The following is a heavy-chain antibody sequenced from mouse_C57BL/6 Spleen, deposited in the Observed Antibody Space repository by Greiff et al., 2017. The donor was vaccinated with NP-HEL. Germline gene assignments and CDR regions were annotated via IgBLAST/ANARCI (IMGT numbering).Heavy chain of an antibody. CDR1: GYAFSSSW. Sequence: VQLQQSGPELVKPGASVKISCKASGYAFSSSWMNWVKQRPGKGLEWIGRIYPGDGDTNYNGKFKGKATLTADKSSSTAYMQLSSLTSEDSAVYFCARPREYGFAYWGQGTLVTVSA. CDR3: ARPREYGFAY. J-gene: IGHJ3*01. CDR2: IYPGDGDT. D-gene: IGHD2-10*02. V-gene: IGHV1-82*01.